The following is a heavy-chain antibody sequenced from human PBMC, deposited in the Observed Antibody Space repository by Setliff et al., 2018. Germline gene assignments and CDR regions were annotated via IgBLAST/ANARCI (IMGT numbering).Heavy chain of an antibody. V-gene: IGHV3-7*01. CDR2: IKQDGSEK. CDR3: ARIRLCGGRVICPPGRYVDV. Sequence: GGSLRLSCAASGFTFSSYWMSWVRQAPGKGLEWVANIKQDGSEKYYVDSVKGRFTISRDNAKDSLYLQMNSLRAEETAVYYCARIRLCGGRVICPPGRYVDVWGKGTTVTVSS. J-gene: IGHJ6*03. D-gene: IGHD2-21*01. CDR1: GFTFSSYW.